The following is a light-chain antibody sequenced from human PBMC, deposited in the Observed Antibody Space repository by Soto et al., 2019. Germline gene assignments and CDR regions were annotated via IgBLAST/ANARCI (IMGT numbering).Light chain of an antibody. V-gene: IGLV4-69*01. CDR2: VNSDGSH. CDR1: SGHSSDA. Sequence: QSVLTQSPSASASLGASVKLTCTLSSGHSSDAIVWHRQQPEKGPRYLMKVNSDGSHKKGDEIPDRFSGSSSGAERYLTISRLQSEDEADYYCQTWGTGLWVFGRGTKLTVL. CDR3: QTWGTGLWV. J-gene: IGLJ3*02.